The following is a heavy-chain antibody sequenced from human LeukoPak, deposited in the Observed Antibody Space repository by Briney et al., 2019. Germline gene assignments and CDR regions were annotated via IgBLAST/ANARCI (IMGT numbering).Heavy chain of an antibody. CDR1: DDSFSGYY. J-gene: IGHJ3*02. CDR3: ARGNRPYGEHEAFDI. V-gene: IGHV4-34*01. Sequence: SEALSLTCAVYDDSFSGYYCRWIRQPPRKGLEWMGEIDHSGSTNYNPSLQSRVTISVDTSKNQFSLKVSSVSAADTAVYYCARGNRPYGEHEAFDIWGHGTTVTVSP. CDR2: IDHSGST. D-gene: IGHD3-10*01.